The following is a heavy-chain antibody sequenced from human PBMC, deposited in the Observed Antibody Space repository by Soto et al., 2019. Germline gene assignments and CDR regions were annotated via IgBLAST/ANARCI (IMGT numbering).Heavy chain of an antibody. CDR3: ASGRGITGTTSSLVDY. CDR2: IIPIFGTA. V-gene: IGHV1-69*06. Sequence: QVQLVQSGAEVKKPGSSVKVSCKASGGTFSSYAISWVRQAPGQGLEWMGGIIPIFGTANYAQKFQGRVTITADKSTSTAYMELSSLRAEDTAVYYCASGRGITGTTSSLVDYWGQGTLVTVSS. J-gene: IGHJ4*02. D-gene: IGHD1-20*01. CDR1: GGTFSSYA.